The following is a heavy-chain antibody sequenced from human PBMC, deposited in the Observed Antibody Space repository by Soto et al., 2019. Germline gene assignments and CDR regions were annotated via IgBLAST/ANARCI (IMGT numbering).Heavy chain of an antibody. V-gene: IGHV5-51*01. J-gene: IGHJ4*02. CDR2: IYAGDSDT. CDR1: GYSFTSYW. CDR3: ARQNWNNRSGDN. Sequence: GESLKISCKGSGYSFTSYWIGWVRQMPGKGLEWLGVIYAGDSDTRYSPSFQGQLTTSADNSSSTAYRQRSSLNASDTAMYYCARQNWNNRSGDNCGQRTLVTASS. D-gene: IGHD1-1*01.